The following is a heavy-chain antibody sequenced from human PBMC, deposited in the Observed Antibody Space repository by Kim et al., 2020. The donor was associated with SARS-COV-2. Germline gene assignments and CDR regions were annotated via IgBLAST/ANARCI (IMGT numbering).Heavy chain of an antibody. Sequence: TYNAGAVKGRFTNARDNAKNTMYLQMNSLRVEDTAVYYCARGSGNFGDFDYWGQGTLVTVSS. CDR3: ARGSGNFGDFDY. J-gene: IGHJ4*02. CDR2: T. V-gene: IGHV3-74*01. D-gene: IGHD3-10*01.